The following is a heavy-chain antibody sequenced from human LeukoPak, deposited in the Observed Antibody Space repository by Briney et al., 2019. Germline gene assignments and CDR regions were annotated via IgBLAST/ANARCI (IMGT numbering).Heavy chain of an antibody. CDR3: ARVSGSYGRYYYYGMDV. CDR1: GGSFSGYY. V-gene: IGHV4-34*01. CDR2: INHSGST. Sequence: SETLSLTCAVYGGSFSGYYWSWIRQPPGKGLEWIGEINHSGSTNYNPSLKSRVTISVDTSKNQFSLKLSSVTAADTAVYYCARVSGSYGRYYYYGMDVWGQGTMVTVSS. J-gene: IGHJ6*02. D-gene: IGHD1-26*01.